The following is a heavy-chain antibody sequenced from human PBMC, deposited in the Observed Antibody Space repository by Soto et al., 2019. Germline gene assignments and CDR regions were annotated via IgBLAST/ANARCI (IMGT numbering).Heavy chain of an antibody. V-gene: IGHV1-69*01. CDR1: GDNFNTYT. CDR2: IIPIYGAA. J-gene: IGHJ4*02. CDR3: AARVSVAGPAIDY. Sequence: QVQLLQSGVEMKKPGSSVRVSCKPSGDNFNTYTITWVRQAPGQGLEWMGGIIPIYGAASYAQKFQDRVSITADGSTNTVYMELSSLTSEDTALYYCAARVSVAGPAIDYWGQGTRVTVSS. D-gene: IGHD6-19*01.